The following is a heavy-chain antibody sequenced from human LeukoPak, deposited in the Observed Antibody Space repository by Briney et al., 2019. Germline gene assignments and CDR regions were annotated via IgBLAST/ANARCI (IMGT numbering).Heavy chain of an antibody. Sequence: SETLSLTCTVSGGSISTSNYYWGWIRQPPGKGLEWIGNIFYSGSTYYSPSLKSRVTISLDTSRNQFSLKLNSVTAADTAVYYCAREGEEGLAYCGGDCYSFDYWGQGTLVTVSS. CDR1: GGSISTSNYY. CDR2: IFYSGST. V-gene: IGHV4-39*07. D-gene: IGHD2-21*02. CDR3: AREGEEGLAYCGGDCYSFDY. J-gene: IGHJ4*02.